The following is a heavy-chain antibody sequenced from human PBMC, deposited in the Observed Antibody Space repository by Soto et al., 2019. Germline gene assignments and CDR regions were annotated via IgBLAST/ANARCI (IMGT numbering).Heavy chain of an antibody. Sequence: ASVKVSCKASGYTFTNYEIHWVRQAPGQGLEWMGWMKPNSGKKGYAQKLQGRVTMNRNTSISTAYMELSGLRSEDTAVYFCARESPASSGSDYIRYYYYYMDVWGKGTTVTVSS. CDR3: ARESPASSGSDYIRYYYYYMDV. V-gene: IGHV1-8*01. J-gene: IGHJ6*03. D-gene: IGHD3-10*01. CDR1: GYTFTNYE. CDR2: MKPNSGKK.